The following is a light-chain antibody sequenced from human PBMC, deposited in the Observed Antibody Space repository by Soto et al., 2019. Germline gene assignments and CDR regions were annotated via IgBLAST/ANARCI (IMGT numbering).Light chain of an antibody. V-gene: IGLV3-25*03. CDR2: KDN. J-gene: IGLJ1*01. CDR1: ALPKKY. Sequence: SYELTQSPSVSVSPGQTARITCSGDALPKKYVYWYQLGPGQAPLLIVYKDNERPSGIPERFSGSSSGPTATLTISGVQAEDEADYYCQSIDGTGSLYVFGGGTKVTVL. CDR3: QSIDGTGSLYV.